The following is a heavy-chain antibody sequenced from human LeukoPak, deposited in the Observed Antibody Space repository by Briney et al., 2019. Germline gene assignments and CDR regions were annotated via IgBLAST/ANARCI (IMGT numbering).Heavy chain of an antibody. D-gene: IGHD3-22*01. CDR3: ASRVYYDSSGHQMPGDYYYGMDV. CDR1: GFTFSAYW. V-gene: IGHV3-74*01. CDR2: INSDGSST. J-gene: IGHJ6*02. Sequence: PGGSLRLSCAASGFTFSAYWMHWVRQAPGKGLVWVSRINSDGSSTSYADSVKGRFTISRDNAKNTLYLQMNSLRAEDTAVYYCASRVYYDSSGHQMPGDYYYGMDVWGQGTTVTVSS.